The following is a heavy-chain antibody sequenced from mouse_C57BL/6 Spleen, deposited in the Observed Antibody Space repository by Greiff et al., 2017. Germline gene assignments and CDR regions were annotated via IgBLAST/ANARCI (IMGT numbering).Heavy chain of an antibody. CDR2: IYPISGGT. J-gene: IGHJ3*01. V-gene: IGHV1-72*01. D-gene: IGHD2-4*01. Sequence: QVQLQQPGAELVKPGASVKLSCKASGYTFTSYWMPWVKQRPGRGLEWIGRIYPISGGTKYNEKFKSKATLTVDKPSSTAYMQLSSLTSEDSAVYYCAREGYYDYDVPFAYWGQGTLVTVSA. CDR3: AREGYYDYDVPFAY. CDR1: GYTFTSYW.